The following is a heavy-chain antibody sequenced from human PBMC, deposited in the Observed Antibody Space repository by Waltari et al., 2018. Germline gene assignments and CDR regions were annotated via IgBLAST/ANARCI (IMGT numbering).Heavy chain of an antibody. CDR1: GYTFTGYY. Sequence: QVQLVQSGAEVKKPGASVKVSCKASGYTFTGYYMHWVRQAPGQGLEWMGRINPNSVGTNYAQKFQGRVTMTRDTSISTAYMELSRLRSDDTAVYYCARDLYGSGGDYWGQGTLVTVSS. V-gene: IGHV1-2*06. CDR2: INPNSVGT. J-gene: IGHJ4*02. D-gene: IGHD3-10*01. CDR3: ARDLYGSGGDY.